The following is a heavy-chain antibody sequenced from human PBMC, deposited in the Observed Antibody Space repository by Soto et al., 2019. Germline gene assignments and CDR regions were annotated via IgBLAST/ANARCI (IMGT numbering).Heavy chain of an antibody. CDR3: AAYNTSRHDAFDI. J-gene: IGHJ3*02. CDR1: GFTFKTYW. Sequence: GVSLRLSWEVSGFTFKTYWMSWVRQAPGKGLAWMANMNGDANKKNYVEFVKGRFTILVGSAGSGVVLRMDSLSDEDTAVYFCAAYNTSRHDAFDIQRRGTL. V-gene: IGHV3-7*01. CDR2: MNGDANKK. D-gene: IGHD1-20*01.